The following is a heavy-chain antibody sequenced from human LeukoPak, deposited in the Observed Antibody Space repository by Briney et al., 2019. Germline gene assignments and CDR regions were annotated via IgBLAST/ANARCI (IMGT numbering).Heavy chain of an antibody. CDR3: AREGGPGGDYGSIDS. V-gene: IGHV4-4*02. Sequence: SGTLSLTCGVSGGSISNTNWWTWFRQPPGKGLEWIGEVNLQGSTNYNPSLKSRVAISVDKSKNHISLKLTSVTAADTSVYYCAREGGPGGDYGSIDSWGQGTLVTVSS. CDR1: GGSISNTNW. J-gene: IGHJ4*02. D-gene: IGHD4-17*01. CDR2: VNLQGST.